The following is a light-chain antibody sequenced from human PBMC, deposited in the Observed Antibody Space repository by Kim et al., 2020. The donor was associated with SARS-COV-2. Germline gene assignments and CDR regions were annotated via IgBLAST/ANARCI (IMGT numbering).Light chain of an antibody. CDR3: QQFDTVPLT. J-gene: IGKJ4*01. CDR1: HDINIF. Sequence: DIQMTQSPSSLSASVGDRVTITCQARHDINIFLNWFQQKPGEAPKLLISDASSLETGLPSRFSGSGSGTHFTFTISSLQPGDVATYYCQQFDTVPLTFGGGTKVDIK. V-gene: IGKV1-33*01. CDR2: DAS.